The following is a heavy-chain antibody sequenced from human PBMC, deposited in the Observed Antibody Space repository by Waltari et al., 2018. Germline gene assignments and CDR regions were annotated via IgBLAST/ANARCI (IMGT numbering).Heavy chain of an antibody. CDR1: GGSISSYY. Sequence: QVQLQESGPGLVKPSETLSLTCTVSGGSISSYYWSWIRQPAGKGLEWIGRIYTSGSTNYTPSLKSRVTMSVDTSKNQFSLKLGSVTAAGTAVYYCARDVRIAVAGTYWFDPWGQGTLVTVSS. J-gene: IGHJ5*02. D-gene: IGHD6-19*01. CDR3: ARDVRIAVAGTYWFDP. V-gene: IGHV4-4*07. CDR2: IYTSGST.